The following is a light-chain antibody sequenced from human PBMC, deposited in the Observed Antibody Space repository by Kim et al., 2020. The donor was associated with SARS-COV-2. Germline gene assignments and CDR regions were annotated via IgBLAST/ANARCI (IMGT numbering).Light chain of an antibody. J-gene: IGLJ1*01. V-gene: IGLV2-8*01. CDR1: SSDVGGYNY. CDR2: EVS. CDR3: TSYAGSNTIYV. Sequence: QSGTIACTGTSSDVGGYNYVCWYQRHPGKAPKLLIYEVSERPSGVPDRFSGSKSGHTASLTVSGLQAEDEADYYCTSYAGSNTIYVFGTGTKVTVL.